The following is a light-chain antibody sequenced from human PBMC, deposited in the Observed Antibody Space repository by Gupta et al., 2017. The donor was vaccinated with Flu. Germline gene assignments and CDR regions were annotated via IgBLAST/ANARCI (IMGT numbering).Light chain of an antibody. Sequence: EIVLTQTPGTLSVFPGEIVTLPCRASQSVSVSHLPWYKQKPGQAPRLLLYGESSRDTGIPDRFSGSGFGTDFTLTISRREPEDFAVYYCQQDGSQLPYIFGQGTKVEIK. V-gene: IGKV3-20*01. CDR3: QQDGSQLPYI. CDR2: GES. J-gene: IGKJ2*01. CDR1: QSVSVSH.